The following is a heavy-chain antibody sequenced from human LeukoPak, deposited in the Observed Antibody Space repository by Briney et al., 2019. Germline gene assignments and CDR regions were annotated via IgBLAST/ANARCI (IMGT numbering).Heavy chain of an antibody. Sequence: SETLSLTCTVSGGSISSYYWHWIRQPPGKGLEWIAYIFYSGTISYNPSLKSRATISVDTSKNQFSLRLTSVTAADTAVYYCAATVIPAAQVDFWGQGTLVTVSS. V-gene: IGHV4-59*01. CDR2: IFYSGTI. CDR1: GGSISSYY. D-gene: IGHD6-13*01. J-gene: IGHJ4*02. CDR3: AATVIPAAQVDF.